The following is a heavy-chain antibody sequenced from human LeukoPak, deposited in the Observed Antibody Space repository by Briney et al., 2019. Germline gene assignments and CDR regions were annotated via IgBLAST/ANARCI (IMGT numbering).Heavy chain of an antibody. Sequence: GGPLTLSCTPCGFTFSRNAMLCPRRSTGKALECVSTDNCSGGSTYHALSVRALFTIPRDNSKNTLYLQMNSLRAEDTAVYYCARGKGHDTSSTDYWGQGTLVTVSS. J-gene: IGHJ4*02. V-gene: IGHV3-23*01. CDR2: DNCSGGST. D-gene: IGHD3-10*01. CDR1: GFTFSRNA. CDR3: ARGKGHDTSSTDY.